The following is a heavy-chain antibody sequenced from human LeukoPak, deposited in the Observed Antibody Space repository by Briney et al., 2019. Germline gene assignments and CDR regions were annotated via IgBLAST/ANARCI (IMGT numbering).Heavy chain of an antibody. CDR3: ARYYLQWLARSTNWFDP. Sequence: SETLSLTSTVSGGSISSSSYYWGWIRQPPGKGLEWIGSIYYSGSTYYNPSHKSRVTISVDTSNNQFSLKQSSVTAANTAVYYCARYYLQWLARSTNWFDPWGQGTLVTVSS. J-gene: IGHJ5*02. CDR1: GGSISSSSYY. CDR2: IYYSGST. V-gene: IGHV4-39*01. D-gene: IGHD6-19*01.